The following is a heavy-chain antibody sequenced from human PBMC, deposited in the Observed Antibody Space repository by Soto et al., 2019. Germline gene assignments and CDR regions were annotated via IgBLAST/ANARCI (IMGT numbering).Heavy chain of an antibody. CDR2: IIPILGIA. CDR1: GGTFSSYT. J-gene: IGHJ3*02. D-gene: IGHD6-19*01. Sequence: QVQLVQSGAAVKKPGSSVKVSCKASGGTFSSYTISWVRQAPGQGLEWMGRIIPILGIANYAQKFQGRVTITADKSTSTAYMELSSLRSEDTAVYYCARSSSGWVDDAFDIWGQGTMVTVSS. CDR3: ARSSSGWVDDAFDI. V-gene: IGHV1-69*02.